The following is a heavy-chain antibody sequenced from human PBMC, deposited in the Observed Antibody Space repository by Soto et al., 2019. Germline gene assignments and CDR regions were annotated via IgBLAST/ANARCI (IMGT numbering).Heavy chain of an antibody. CDR2: FHPEDGET. CDR3: ATAQSPEAFDV. J-gene: IGHJ3*01. Sequence: ASEKVSWKVSGNTLTDLSMHWVRQAPGKGLEWMGGFHPEDGETIYAQKFQGRVTMTEDTSTDTAYMELSSLRSEDTAVYYCATAQSPEAFDVWGQGTMVTVSS. V-gene: IGHV1-24*01. CDR1: GNTLTDLS.